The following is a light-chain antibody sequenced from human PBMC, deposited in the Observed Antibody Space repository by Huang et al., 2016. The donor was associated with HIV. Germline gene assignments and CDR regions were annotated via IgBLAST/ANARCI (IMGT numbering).Light chain of an antibody. J-gene: IGKJ5*01. Sequence: EIVMTQSPATLSVSPGERATLSCRASQSVSSNLAWYQQKPGQAPRPLIYGASTRATGIPARVSGSGSGTEFTLTISSLQSEDFAVYYCQQYNNWPRTFGQGTRLEIK. CDR3: QQYNNWPRT. CDR1: QSVSSN. V-gene: IGKV3-15*01. CDR2: GAS.